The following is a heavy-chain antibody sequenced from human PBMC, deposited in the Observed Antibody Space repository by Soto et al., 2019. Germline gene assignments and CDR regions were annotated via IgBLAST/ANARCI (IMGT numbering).Heavy chain of an antibody. CDR1: GFTVSSNY. CDR2: IYSGGST. J-gene: IGHJ4*02. Sequence: EVQLVESGGGLVQPGGSLRLSCAASGFTVSSNYMIWVRQAPGKGLEWVSVIYSGGSTYYADSVKGRFTISRDNSKNTLYLQMYGLRAEDTAVYYCARGPTQADFDYWGQGTLVTVSS. CDR3: ARGPTQADFDY. V-gene: IGHV3-66*01.